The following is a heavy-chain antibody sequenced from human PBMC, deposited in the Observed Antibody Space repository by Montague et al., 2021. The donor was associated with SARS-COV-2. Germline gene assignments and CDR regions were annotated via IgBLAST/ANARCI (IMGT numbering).Heavy chain of an antibody. Sequence: TLSLTCTVSDGSINTDTYFWSWIRQPAGKGLEWIGRICTSGRTKYNPTLKSRVTMSMDTSKKQFSLNVTSVTAADTAVYYCARGAKYYGFYRPFEDWGQGALVTVSS. J-gene: IGHJ4*02. CDR2: ICTSGRT. D-gene: IGHD3-16*01. CDR1: DGSINTDTYF. V-gene: IGHV4-61*02. CDR3: ARGAKYYGFYRPFED.